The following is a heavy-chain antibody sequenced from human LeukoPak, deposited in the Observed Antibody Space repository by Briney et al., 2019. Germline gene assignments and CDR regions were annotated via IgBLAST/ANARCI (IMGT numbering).Heavy chain of an antibody. CDR2: MNPNSGNT. CDR1: GYTFTSYD. CDR3: ARSPSSRITIFGVVIPPNWFDP. J-gene: IGHJ5*02. Sequence: ASVKVSYKASGYTFTSYDINWVRQATGQGLEWMGWMNPNSGNTGYAQKFQGRVTITRNTSISTAYMELSSLRSEDTAVYYCARSPSSRITIFGVVIPPNWFDPWGQGTLVTVSS. D-gene: IGHD3-3*01. V-gene: IGHV1-8*03.